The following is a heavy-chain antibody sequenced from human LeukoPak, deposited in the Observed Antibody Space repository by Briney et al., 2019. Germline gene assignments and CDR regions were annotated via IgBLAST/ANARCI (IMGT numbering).Heavy chain of an antibody. Sequence: ASVKVSFKASGGTFRNYAVSWVRQAPGQGLEWMGGIIPIFGTANYAQKFQGRVTITTDESTSTAYMELSSLRSEDTAVYYCASKEGHCSSTTCYTFDYWGQGTLVTVSS. J-gene: IGHJ4*02. CDR3: ASKEGHCSSTTCYTFDY. D-gene: IGHD2-2*01. V-gene: IGHV1-69*05. CDR1: GGTFRNYA. CDR2: IIPIFGTA.